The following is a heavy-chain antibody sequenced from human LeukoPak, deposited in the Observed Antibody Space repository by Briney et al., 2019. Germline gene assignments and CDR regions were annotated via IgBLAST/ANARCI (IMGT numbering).Heavy chain of an antibody. CDR1: TDSITSNW. CDR2: VHTSGST. D-gene: IGHD1-26*01. Sequence: SETLSLTCAVSTDSITSNWWSWVRQPPGKGLEWIGEVHTSGSTNYYPSLQSRVTISIDKSKSQIALELTSVTAADTAVYYCAKEIVGAPTPGAYWGQGILVTVSS. J-gene: IGHJ4*02. CDR3: AKEIVGAPTPGAY. V-gene: IGHV4-4*02.